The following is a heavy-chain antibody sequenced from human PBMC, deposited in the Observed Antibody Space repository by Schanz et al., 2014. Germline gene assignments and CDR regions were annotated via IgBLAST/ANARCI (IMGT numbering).Heavy chain of an antibody. CDR3: AREDCSATSCYFRY. J-gene: IGHJ4*02. V-gene: IGHV3-33*01. CDR1: GFTFNNYG. D-gene: IGHD2-21*01. Sequence: QGQLVESGGGVVQPGRSLRLSCVASGFTFNNYGMSWVRQAPGKGLEWVAVIRYDGRNKNFVESVKGRFTISRDNSNNTVYLQMNTLRAEDTAVYYCAREDCSATSCYFRYWGQGTLVTVSS. CDR2: IRYDGRNK.